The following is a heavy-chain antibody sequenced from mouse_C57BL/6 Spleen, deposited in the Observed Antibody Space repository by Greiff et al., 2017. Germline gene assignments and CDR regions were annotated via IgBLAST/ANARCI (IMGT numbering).Heavy chain of an antibody. V-gene: IGHV1-59*01. CDR3: ANIDYGNYLFAY. D-gene: IGHD2-1*01. Sequence: QVQLQQPVAELVRPGTSVKLSCKASGYTFTSYWMHWVKQRPGQGLEWIGVIDPSDSYTNYNQKFKGKATFTVDTSSSTAYMQLSSLTSEDSAVYYCANIDYGNYLFAYWGQGTLVTVSA. CDR2: IDPSDSYT. J-gene: IGHJ3*01. CDR1: GYTFTSYW.